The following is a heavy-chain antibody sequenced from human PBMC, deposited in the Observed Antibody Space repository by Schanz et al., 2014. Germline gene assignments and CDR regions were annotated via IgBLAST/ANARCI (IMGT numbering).Heavy chain of an antibody. D-gene: IGHD6-6*01. J-gene: IGHJ5*02. V-gene: IGHV3-20*04. CDR1: GFTFSNHA. CDR2: INWSDGST. CDR3: TRDRPHSWFDP. Sequence: EVQLVESGGGLVQPGGSLRLSCAASGFTFSNHALSWVRQAPGKGLEWVSAINWSDGSTGYADSVKGRFTISRDNGKNSLFLQMNSLRADDTAVYYCTRDRPHSWFDPWGQGTMVTVSS.